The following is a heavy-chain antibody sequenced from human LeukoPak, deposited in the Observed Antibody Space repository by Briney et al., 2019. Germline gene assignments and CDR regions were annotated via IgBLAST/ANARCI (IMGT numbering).Heavy chain of an antibody. Sequence: ASVKVSCKASGGTFSSYAISWVRQAPGQGLEWMGGIIPIFGTANYAQKFQGRVTITTDESTSTAYMELSSLRSEDTAVYYCASGSGSSGRQTFDYWGQGTLVTVSS. CDR1: GGTFSSYA. CDR3: ASGSGSSGRQTFDY. J-gene: IGHJ4*02. V-gene: IGHV1-69*05. D-gene: IGHD6-19*01. CDR2: IIPIFGTA.